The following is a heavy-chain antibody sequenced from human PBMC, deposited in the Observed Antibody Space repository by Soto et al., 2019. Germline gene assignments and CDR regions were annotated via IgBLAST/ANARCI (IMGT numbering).Heavy chain of an antibody. Sequence: PSGTLSLTCTVSGGSISSYYWSWIRQPAGKGLEWIGRMYTSGSTNYNPSLKSRVTMSADTSKNQFSLKLSSVTAEDTAVYYCVRDGHCITTSCYGNWFDPWGQGTLVTVSS. CDR1: GGSISSYY. CDR3: VRDGHCITTSCYGNWFDP. CDR2: MYTSGST. V-gene: IGHV4-4*07. J-gene: IGHJ5*02. D-gene: IGHD2-2*01.